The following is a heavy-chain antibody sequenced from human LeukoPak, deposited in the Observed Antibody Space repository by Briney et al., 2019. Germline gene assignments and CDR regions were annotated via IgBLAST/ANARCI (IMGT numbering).Heavy chain of an antibody. Sequence: SQTLSLTCTVSGGSISSGGYYWSWIRQHPGKGLEWIGYIYYSGSTYYNPSLKSRVTISVDTSKNQFSLKLSSVTAADTAVYYCARDLDYYDSSGYLNWFDPWGQGTLVTVSS. CDR2: IYYSGST. CDR3: ARDLDYYDSSGYLNWFDP. V-gene: IGHV4-31*03. CDR1: GGSISSGGYY. D-gene: IGHD3-22*01. J-gene: IGHJ5*02.